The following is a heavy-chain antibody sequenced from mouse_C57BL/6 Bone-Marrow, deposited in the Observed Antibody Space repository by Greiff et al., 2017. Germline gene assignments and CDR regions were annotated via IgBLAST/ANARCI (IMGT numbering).Heavy chain of an antibody. CDR2: IDPETGGT. CDR1: GYTFTDYE. Sequence: VKLMESGAELVRPGASVTLSCKASGYTFTDYEMHWVKQTPVHGLEWIGAIDPETGGTAYNQKFKGKAILTADKSSSTAYMELRSLTSEDSAVYYCTREGVLYYSNYGAMDYWGQGTSVTVSS. D-gene: IGHD2-5*01. CDR3: TREGVLYYSNYGAMDY. J-gene: IGHJ4*01. V-gene: IGHV1-15*01.